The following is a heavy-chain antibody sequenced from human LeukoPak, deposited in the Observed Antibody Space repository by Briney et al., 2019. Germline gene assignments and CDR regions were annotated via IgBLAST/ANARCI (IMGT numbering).Heavy chain of an antibody. V-gene: IGHV3-23*01. D-gene: IGHD6-19*01. Sequence: GGSLRLSCAASGFTFSSYAMSWVRQAPGKGLEWASAISGSGGSTYYADSVKGRFTISRDNSKNTLYLQMNSLRAEDMAVYYCARGIVVAGRFDYWGQGTLVTVSS. J-gene: IGHJ4*02. CDR3: ARGIVVAGRFDY. CDR2: ISGSGGST. CDR1: GFTFSSYA.